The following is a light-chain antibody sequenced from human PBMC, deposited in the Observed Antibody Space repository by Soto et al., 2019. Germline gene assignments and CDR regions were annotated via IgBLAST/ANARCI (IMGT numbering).Light chain of an antibody. CDR3: CSYAGSMTWV. CDR2: EGN. J-gene: IGLJ3*02. Sequence: QSALTQPASVSGSPGQSITISCTGTSSDIGSYNLVSWYQQHPGKAPKVIIYEGNERPSGVSNRFSGSKSGNTASLTISGFQAEDEADYCCCSYAGSMTWVFGGGTKVTVL. CDR1: SSDIGSYNL. V-gene: IGLV2-23*01.